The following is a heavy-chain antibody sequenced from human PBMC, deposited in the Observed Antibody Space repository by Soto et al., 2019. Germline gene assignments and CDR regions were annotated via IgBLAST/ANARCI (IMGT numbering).Heavy chain of an antibody. CDR3: GRDGALGDTAVVDS. D-gene: IGHD5-18*01. V-gene: IGHV3-33*01. J-gene: IGHJ4*02. CDR1: GFTFSTYG. CDR2: IWYDGSNK. Sequence: QVQLVESGGGVVQPGKSLRLSCAASGFTFSTYGMHWVRQAPGKGLEWVAVIWYDGSNKYHGDSLKGRFTISRDNSTNPLYLQINNLRAEDTAVYYCGRDGALGDTAVVDSWGQGTLVTVSS.